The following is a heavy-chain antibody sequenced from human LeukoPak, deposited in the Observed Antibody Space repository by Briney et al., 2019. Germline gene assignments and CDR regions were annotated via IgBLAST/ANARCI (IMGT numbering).Heavy chain of an antibody. V-gene: IGHV3-7*01. CDR3: ARVLPVASRDY. D-gene: IGHD2-2*01. CDR1: GFTFSTYW. CDR2: IKQDGSDK. J-gene: IGHJ4*02. Sequence: GGSLRLSCAASGFTFSTYWMSWVRQAPGKGLEWVANIKQDGSDKFYVDSAKGRFTISRDNAKNSMYLQMNSLRAEDTAVYYCARVLPVASRDYWGQGTLVTVSS.